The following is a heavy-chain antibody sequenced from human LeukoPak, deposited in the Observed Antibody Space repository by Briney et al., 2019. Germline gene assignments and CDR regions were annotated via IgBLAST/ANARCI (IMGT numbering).Heavy chain of an antibody. CDR1: RYTFTSYY. Sequence: ASVKVSCKASRYTFTSYYMHWVRQAPGQGLEWMGIINPSGGSTSYAQKFQGRVTMTRDTSTSTVYMELSSLRSEDTAVYYCARDIENIWTYYDFWSGYYTFDYWGQGTLVTVSS. V-gene: IGHV1-46*01. D-gene: IGHD3-3*01. J-gene: IGHJ4*02. CDR3: ARDIENIWTYYDFWSGYYTFDY. CDR2: INPSGGST.